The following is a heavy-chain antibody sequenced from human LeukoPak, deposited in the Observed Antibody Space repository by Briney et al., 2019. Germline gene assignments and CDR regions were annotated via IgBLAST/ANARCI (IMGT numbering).Heavy chain of an antibody. Sequence: GGSLRLSCAASGFTFSNYAMHWVRQAPGKGLEWVAVIFYDGTIAYYADSVKGRFTISRDNSKNTLYLQMNSLRAEDTAVYYCAKGYDSSGYYYGYDAFDIWGQGTMVTVSS. CDR1: GFTFSNYA. CDR2: IFYDGTIA. V-gene: IGHV3-30*04. CDR3: AKGYDSSGYYYGYDAFDI. D-gene: IGHD3-22*01. J-gene: IGHJ3*02.